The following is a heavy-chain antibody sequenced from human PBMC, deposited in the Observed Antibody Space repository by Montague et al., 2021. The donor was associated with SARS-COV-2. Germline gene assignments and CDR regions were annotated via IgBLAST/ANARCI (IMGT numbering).Heavy chain of an antibody. V-gene: IGHV4-59*01. Sequence: SETLSLTCTVSGGSISSYYWSWIRQPPGKGLEWIGYIYYSGSTNYNPSLKSRVTISVDTSKNQFSLKLSSVTAADTAVYYCARVISSQFLIAAVSNWFDPWGQGTLVTVSS. CDR2: IYYSGST. J-gene: IGHJ5*02. D-gene: IGHD6-13*01. CDR1: GGSISSYY. CDR3: ARVISSQFLIAAVSNWFDP.